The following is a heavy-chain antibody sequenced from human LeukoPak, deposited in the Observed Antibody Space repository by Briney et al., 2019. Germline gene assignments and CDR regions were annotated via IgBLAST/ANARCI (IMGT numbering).Heavy chain of an antibody. CDR2: INHSGST. D-gene: IGHD6-13*01. Sequence: PSETLSLTCTVSGGSISSYYWSWIRQPPGKGLEWIGEINHSGSTNYNPSLKSRVTISVDTSKNQFSLKLSSVTAADTAVYYCARGGIAAAGTVNYYYYYMDVWGKGTTVTVSS. J-gene: IGHJ6*03. CDR3: ARGGIAAAGTVNYYYYYMDV. V-gene: IGHV4-34*01. CDR1: GGSISSYY.